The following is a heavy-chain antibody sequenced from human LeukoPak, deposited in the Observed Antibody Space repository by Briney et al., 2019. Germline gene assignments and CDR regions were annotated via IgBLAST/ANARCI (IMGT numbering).Heavy chain of an antibody. CDR1: GGSISGSSYY. J-gene: IGHJ4*02. CDR2: IYYSGST. D-gene: IGHD6-13*01. V-gene: IGHV4-39*01. Sequence: PSETLSLTCTVSGGSISGSSYYWGWIRQPPGKGLEWIGSIYYSGSTYYNPSLKSRVTISVDTSKNQFSLKLSSVTAADTAVYYCARAAAGSVYWGQGTLVTVSS. CDR3: ARAAAGSVY.